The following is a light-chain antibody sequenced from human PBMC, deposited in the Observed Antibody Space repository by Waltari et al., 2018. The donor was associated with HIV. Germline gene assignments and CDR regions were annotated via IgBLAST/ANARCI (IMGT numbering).Light chain of an antibody. CDR2: HNT. J-gene: IGLJ3*02. Sequence: QSVMTQPPSASGTPGQRVTISCSGSSSNIRTDTVNWYQQLPGTAPKLLIHHNTQRPSGVPDRFSGSKSGTSVSLAISGLQSEDEADYYCAAWDARLNAWVFGGGTKLTVL. CDR3: AAWDARLNAWV. V-gene: IGLV1-44*01. CDR1: SSNIRTDT.